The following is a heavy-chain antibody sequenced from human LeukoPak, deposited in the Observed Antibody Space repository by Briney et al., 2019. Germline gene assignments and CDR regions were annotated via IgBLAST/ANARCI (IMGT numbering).Heavy chain of an antibody. CDR2: IYHSGRT. D-gene: IGHD5-18*01. V-gene: IGHV4-38-2*02. CDR1: GYSISSGYY. CDR3: ARDVGYSYGPDY. Sequence: PSETLSLTCTVSGYSISSGYYWGWIRQPPGKGLEWIGSIYHSGRTYYNPSLKSRVTISVDTSKNQFSLKLSSVTAADTAVYYCARDVGYSYGPDYWGQGTLVTVSS. J-gene: IGHJ4*02.